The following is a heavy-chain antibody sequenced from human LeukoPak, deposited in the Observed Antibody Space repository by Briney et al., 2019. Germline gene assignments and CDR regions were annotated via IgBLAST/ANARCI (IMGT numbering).Heavy chain of an antibody. CDR2: IDPNSGVT. Sequence: ASVKVSCKASGYTFTGYYMHWVRQAPGQGLEWMGWIDPNSGVTHYPQKFQGRVTMTRDTSIRTAYMEVSSLRSDDTAVYYCARGQQWLEAFDYWGLGTLVTVSS. D-gene: IGHD6-19*01. CDR3: ARGQQWLEAFDY. CDR1: GYTFTGYY. V-gene: IGHV1-2*02. J-gene: IGHJ4*02.